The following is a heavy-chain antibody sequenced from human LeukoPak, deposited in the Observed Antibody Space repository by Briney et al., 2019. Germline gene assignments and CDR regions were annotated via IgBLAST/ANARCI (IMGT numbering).Heavy chain of an antibody. CDR3: TTDLPSVWSGYSYYYYYYMDV. J-gene: IGHJ6*03. CDR1: GFTFSNAW. V-gene: IGHV3-15*01. D-gene: IGHD3-3*01. Sequence: GGSLRLSCAASGFTFSNAWMSWVRQAPGKGLEWVGRIKSKTDGGTTDYAAPVKGRFTISRDDSKNTLYLQMNSLKTEDTAVYYCTTDLPSVWSGYSYYYYYYMDVWGQGTLVTVSS. CDR2: IKSKTDGGTT.